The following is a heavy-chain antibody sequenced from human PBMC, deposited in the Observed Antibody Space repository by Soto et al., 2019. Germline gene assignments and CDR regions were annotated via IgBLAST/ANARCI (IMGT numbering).Heavy chain of an antibody. CDR2: IWYDGSNK. J-gene: IGHJ6*02. Sequence: QVQLVESGGGVVQPGRSLRLSCAASGFTFSSYGMHWVRQAPGKGLEWVTVIWYDGSNKYYADSVKGRFTISRDNSKNXLXLXXNSLRAEDTAVYYCARDRGPFHWNDWPHYYYGMDVWGQGTTVTVSS. CDR3: ARDRGPFHWNDWPHYYYGMDV. V-gene: IGHV3-33*01. D-gene: IGHD1-1*01. CDR1: GFTFSSYG.